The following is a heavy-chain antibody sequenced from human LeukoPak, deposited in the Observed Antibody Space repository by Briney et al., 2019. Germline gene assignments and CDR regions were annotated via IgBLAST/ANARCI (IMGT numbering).Heavy chain of an antibody. CDR1: GFTFSSYA. V-gene: IGHV3-23*01. J-gene: IGHJ4*02. CDR2: ISGSGGST. CDR3: AKAQLYYYDSSGYYENPFDY. D-gene: IGHD3-22*01. Sequence: GSLRLSCAASGFTFSSYAMSWVRQAPGKGLEWASAISGSGGSTYYADSVKGRFTISRDNSKNTLYLQMNSLRAEDTAVYYCAKAQLYYYDSSGYYENPFDYWGQGTLVTVSS.